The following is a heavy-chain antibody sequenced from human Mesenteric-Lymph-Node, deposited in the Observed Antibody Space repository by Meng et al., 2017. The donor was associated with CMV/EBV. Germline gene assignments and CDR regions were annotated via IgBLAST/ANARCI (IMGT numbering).Heavy chain of an antibody. J-gene: IGHJ6*02. CDR2: IYHSGST. D-gene: IGHD2-2*01. V-gene: IGHV4-4*02. Sequence: SETLSLTCAVSGGSISSSNWWSWVRQPPGKGLEWIGEIYHSGSTNYNPSLKSRVTISVDKSKNQFSLKLSSVTAADTAVYFCARGGGCSRTSCHYYYYGMDVWGQGTTVTVSS. CDR1: GGSISSSNW. CDR3: ARGGGCSRTSCHYYYYGMDV.